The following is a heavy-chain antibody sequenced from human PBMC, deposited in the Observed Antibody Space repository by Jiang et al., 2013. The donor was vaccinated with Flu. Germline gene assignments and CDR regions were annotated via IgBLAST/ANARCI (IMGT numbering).Heavy chain of an antibody. J-gene: IGHJ4*02. D-gene: IGHD4-23*01. CDR3: ARLHEVWARLRWSHGAYYFDY. Sequence: GPGLVKPSETLSLTCAVSGYSISSGYYWGWIRQPPGKGLEWIGSIYHSGSTYYNPSLKSRVTISVDTSKNQFSLKLSSVTAADTAVYYCARLHEVWARLRWSHGAYYFDYWGQGTLVTASS. CDR2: IYHSGST. V-gene: IGHV4-38-2*01. CDR1: GYSISSGYY.